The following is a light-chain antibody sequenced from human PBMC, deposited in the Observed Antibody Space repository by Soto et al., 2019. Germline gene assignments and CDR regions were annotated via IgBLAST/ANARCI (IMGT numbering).Light chain of an antibody. CDR1: QSVSNNY. V-gene: IGKV3D-20*02. CDR2: GAS. CDR3: QQRQYWPPIT. J-gene: IGKJ5*01. Sequence: EIVLTQSPGTLSLSPGERATLSCRASQSVSNNYLAWYQQKPGQAPRLLIYGASNRATGIPDRFSGSGSGTDFTLTISSREPEDYAIDYCQQRQYWPPITFGQGTRLEI.